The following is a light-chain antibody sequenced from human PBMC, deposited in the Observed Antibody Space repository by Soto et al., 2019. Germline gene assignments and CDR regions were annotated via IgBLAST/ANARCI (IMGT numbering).Light chain of an antibody. CDR3: SSYSSSSTLVV. J-gene: IGLJ2*01. V-gene: IGLV2-14*01. Sequence: ALTQPASVSGSPGQSITISCTGTSSDVGGYNYVTWYQQHPGKAPKLMIYEVSNRPSGVSNRFSGSKSGNTASLTISGLQAEDEADYYCSSYSSSSTLVVFGGGTKLTVL. CDR1: SSDVGGYNY. CDR2: EVS.